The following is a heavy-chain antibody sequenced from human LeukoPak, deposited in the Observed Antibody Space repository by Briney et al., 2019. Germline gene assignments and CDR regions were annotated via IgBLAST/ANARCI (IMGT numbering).Heavy chain of an antibody. J-gene: IGHJ4*02. D-gene: IGHD3/OR15-3a*01. Sequence: ASVKVSCKASGYTFTSYYMHWVRQAPGQGLEWMGIINPSGGSTSYAQKFQGRVTMTTDTSTSTAYMELRSLRSDDTAVYYCARGGLGRSVDYWGQGTLVTVSS. V-gene: IGHV1-46*01. CDR1: GYTFTSYY. CDR2: INPSGGST. CDR3: ARGGLGRSVDY.